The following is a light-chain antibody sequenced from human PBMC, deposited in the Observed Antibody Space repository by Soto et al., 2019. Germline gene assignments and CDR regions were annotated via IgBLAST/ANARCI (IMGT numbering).Light chain of an antibody. CDR2: DNN. J-gene: IGLJ1*01. CDR1: NSNIGNNF. Sequence: QSVLTQPPSVSAAPGQKVTISCSGSNSNIGNNFVSWYQQLPGTAPRLIIYDNNKRPSGIPDRFSSSKSGTSATLGIAGLQTGDEADYYCGTWDSSLSAGVFGTGTKVTVL. CDR3: GTWDSSLSAGV. V-gene: IGLV1-51*01.